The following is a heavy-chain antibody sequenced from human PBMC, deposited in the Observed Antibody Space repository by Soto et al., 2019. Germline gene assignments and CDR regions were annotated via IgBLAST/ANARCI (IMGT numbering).Heavy chain of an antibody. CDR2: TYYRSKWFH. D-gene: IGHD3-10*01. Sequence: QGQLQQSGPGLVKPSQTLSLTCAISGDSVSSDITSWNWIRQSPSRGLEWLGRTYYRSKWFHYYAASVKSRITINPDTSNNQFSLELNAMTPDDSAVYYWARGNDLDFWGQGTVVTVSS. CDR3: ARGNDLDF. J-gene: IGHJ3*01. V-gene: IGHV6-1*01. CDR1: GDSVSSDITS.